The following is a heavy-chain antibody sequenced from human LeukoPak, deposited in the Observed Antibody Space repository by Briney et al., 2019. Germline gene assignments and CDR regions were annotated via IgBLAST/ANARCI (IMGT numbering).Heavy chain of an antibody. CDR3: ARDSYYYGSSRGFDY. D-gene: IGHD3-10*01. CDR1: GYSISSGYY. J-gene: IGHJ4*02. V-gene: IGHV4-38-2*02. Sequence: SETLSLTCTVSGYSISSGYYWGWIRQPPGKGLECIGSIYHSGSTYYNPSLKSRVTMSVDTSKNQFSLKLSSVTAADTAVYYCARDSYYYGSSRGFDYWGQGTLVTVSS. CDR2: IYHSGST.